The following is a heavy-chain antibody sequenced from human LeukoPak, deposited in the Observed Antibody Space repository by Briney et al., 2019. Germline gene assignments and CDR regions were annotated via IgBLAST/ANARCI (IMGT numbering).Heavy chain of an antibody. CDR3: AAIYYGSGTYDAALFDL. D-gene: IGHD3-10*01. CDR1: GYSFTNYR. V-gene: IGHV5-10-1*01. CDR2: IDPSTSYT. Sequence: GESLKISCKGSGYSFTNYRISWVRQMPGKGLEWMGRIDPSTSYTIYSPSFQGHVTISADKSISTAYLQWSSLEASDTAMYYCAAIYYGSGTYDAALFDLRGQGALVTVSS. J-gene: IGHJ4*02.